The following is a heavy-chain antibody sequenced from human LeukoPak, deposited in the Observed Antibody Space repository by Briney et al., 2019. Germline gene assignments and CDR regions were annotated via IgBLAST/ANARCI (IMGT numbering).Heavy chain of an antibody. J-gene: IGHJ3*02. CDR1: GGSINSGNYY. Sequence: PSETLSLTCTVSGGSINSGNYYWSWIRQPAGKGLEWIVRIYTSGSTNYNPSLKSRVTISIDTSKNQFSLKLSSVTAADTAVYYCAGESVAATTGAFDIWGQGTMVTDSS. CDR2: IYTSGST. CDR3: AGESVAATTGAFDI. D-gene: IGHD2-15*01. V-gene: IGHV4-61*02.